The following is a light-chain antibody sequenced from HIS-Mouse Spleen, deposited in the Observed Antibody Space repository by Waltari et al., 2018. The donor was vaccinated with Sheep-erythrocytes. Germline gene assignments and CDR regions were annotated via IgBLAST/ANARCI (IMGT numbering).Light chain of an antibody. CDR1: SSDVGSYNL. Sequence: QSALTQPASVSGSPGQSITISCTGTSSDVGSYNLVSWYQQHPGKAPKLMLYEGSKRPAWVSNRVSGSKAGKTASLTISGLQAEDEADYYCCSYAGSSTPWVFGGGTKLTVL. J-gene: IGLJ3*02. CDR3: CSYAGSSTPWV. V-gene: IGLV2-23*01. CDR2: EGS.